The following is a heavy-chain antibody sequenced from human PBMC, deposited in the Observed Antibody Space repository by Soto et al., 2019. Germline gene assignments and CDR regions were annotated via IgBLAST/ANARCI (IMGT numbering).Heavy chain of an antibody. CDR1: GGSISSGGYC. CDR3: ARDRACRGYCSGGSYKRIDY. Sequence: SETLSLTCTVSGGSISSGGYCWSWIRQHPGKGLEWIGYIYYSGSTYYNPSLKSRVIISVDTSKNQFSLKLSSVTAADTAVYYCARDRACRGYCSGGSYKRIDYWGQGTLVTVSS. J-gene: IGHJ4*02. D-gene: IGHD2-15*01. CDR2: IYYSGST. V-gene: IGHV4-31*03.